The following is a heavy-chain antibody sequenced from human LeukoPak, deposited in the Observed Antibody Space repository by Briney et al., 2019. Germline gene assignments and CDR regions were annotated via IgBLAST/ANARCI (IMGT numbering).Heavy chain of an antibody. CDR1: GFTFSSLA. Sequence: GGSLRLSCAASGFTFSSLAMSWVRQAPGKGLEWVSVISGSGATTYYADSVKGRFTISRVNSKNTLYLQMNSLRADDTAVYYCAKAHFRHDYWGQGTLVTVSS. D-gene: IGHD2/OR15-2a*01. CDR3: AKAHFRHDY. CDR2: ISGSGATT. V-gene: IGHV3-23*01. J-gene: IGHJ4*02.